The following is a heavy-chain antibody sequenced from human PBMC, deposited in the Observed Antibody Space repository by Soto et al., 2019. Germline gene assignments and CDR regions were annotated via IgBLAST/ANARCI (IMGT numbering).Heavy chain of an antibody. CDR1: GFTFDDYA. CDR3: AKARVRGVIAFDI. V-gene: IGHV3-9*01. J-gene: IGHJ3*02. D-gene: IGHD3-10*01. Sequence: GGSLRLSCAASGFTFDDYAMHWVRQAPGKGLEWVSGISWNSGSIGYADSVKGRFTISRDNAKNSLYLQMNSLRAEDTALYYFAKARVRGVIAFDIWGQGTMVTVSS. CDR2: ISWNSGSI.